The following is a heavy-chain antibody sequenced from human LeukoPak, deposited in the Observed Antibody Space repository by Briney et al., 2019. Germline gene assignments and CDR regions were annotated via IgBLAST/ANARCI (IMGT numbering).Heavy chain of an antibody. D-gene: IGHD3-16*01. CDR3: AKLMRGPWRHDS. Sequence: PSETLSLTCSVSGDSIRSDSWSWIRQSPGGGLEWIGYISASGSSSYNPSLRSRVTISGDTSMNQSSLSLSSVTDADTAVYFGAKLMRGPWRHDSWGQGSLVTVSS. CDR2: ISASGSS. J-gene: IGHJ5*01. CDR1: GDSIRSDS. V-gene: IGHV4-4*08.